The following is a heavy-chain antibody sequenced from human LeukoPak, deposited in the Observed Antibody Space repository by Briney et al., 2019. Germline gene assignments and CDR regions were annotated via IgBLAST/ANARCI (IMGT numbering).Heavy chain of an antibody. J-gene: IGHJ5*02. CDR2: TYYSGSN. CDR3: ARWITIVGVVTSNCFDP. V-gene: IGHV4-30-4*01. CDR1: SGSISSGDYY. Sequence: SETLSLTCTVSSGSISSGDYYWSWIRPPPGKGLKWIGNTYYSGSNYYHPSLKRLVTISVDTSNTQFSLKLSSVSAADTAVYYCARWITIVGVVTSNCFDPWGQGTLVTVSS. D-gene: IGHD3-3*01.